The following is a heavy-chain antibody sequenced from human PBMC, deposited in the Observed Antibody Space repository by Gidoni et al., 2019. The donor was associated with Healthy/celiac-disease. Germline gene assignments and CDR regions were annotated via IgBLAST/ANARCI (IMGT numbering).Heavy chain of an antibody. CDR3: ARPGITIFGVVGVGMDV. J-gene: IGHJ6*02. Sequence: EVQLVESGGGLIQPGGSLRLSCAASGFTVSSHYMSWVRQAPGKGLEWVSVIYSGGSTYYADSVKGRFTISRDNSKNTLYLQMNSLRAEDTAVYYCARPGITIFGVVGVGMDVWGQGTTVTVSS. CDR1: GFTVSSHY. CDR2: IYSGGST. D-gene: IGHD3-3*01. V-gene: IGHV3-53*01.